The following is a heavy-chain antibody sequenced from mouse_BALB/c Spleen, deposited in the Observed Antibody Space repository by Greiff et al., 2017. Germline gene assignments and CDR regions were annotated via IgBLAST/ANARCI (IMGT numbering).Heavy chain of an antibody. D-gene: IGHD1-1*01. J-gene: IGHJ3*01. V-gene: IGHV1S81*02. CDR3: ADPYSYHYEGFDD. CDR1: GYSFTSYW. CDR2: INSSNGRT. Sequence: QVQLKQPGAELVKPGASVKLSCKASGYSFTSYWMHWVKQRPGQGLEWIGEINSSNGRTNYNEKFKSKATLTVDKSSSTAYMQLSSLTSEDSAVYYCADPYSYHYEGFDDWGQGTLVTVSA.